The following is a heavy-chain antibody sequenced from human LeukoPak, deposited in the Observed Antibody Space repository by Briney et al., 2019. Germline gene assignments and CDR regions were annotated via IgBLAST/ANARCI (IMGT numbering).Heavy chain of an antibody. Sequence: GESLKISCKGSGYTFNTYWIGCVRQMPGKGLEWMGIIYPGDSDTRYSPSFQGQVTISADKSISTAYLQWGSLKASDTAMYYCAREGRSSSPMDYWGQGTLVTVSS. CDR3: AREGRSSSPMDY. J-gene: IGHJ4*02. D-gene: IGHD6-6*01. V-gene: IGHV5-51*01. CDR2: IYPGDSDT. CDR1: GYTFNTYW.